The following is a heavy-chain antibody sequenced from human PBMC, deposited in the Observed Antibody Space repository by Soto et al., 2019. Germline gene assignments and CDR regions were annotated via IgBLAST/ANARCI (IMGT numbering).Heavy chain of an antibody. Sequence: PSETLSLTCTVSGGSISSYYWSWIRQPPGKGLEWIGYIYYSGSTNYNPSLKSRVTISVDKSKNQFSLKLSSVTAADTAVYYCARSGLEAYYYYAMDVWGQGTTVTVSS. J-gene: IGHJ6*02. D-gene: IGHD1-1*01. CDR3: ARSGLEAYYYYAMDV. CDR2: IYYSGST. V-gene: IGHV4-59*12. CDR1: GGSISSYY.